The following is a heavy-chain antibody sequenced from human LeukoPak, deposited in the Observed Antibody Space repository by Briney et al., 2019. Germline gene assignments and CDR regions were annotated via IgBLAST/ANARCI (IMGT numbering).Heavy chain of an antibody. J-gene: IGHJ5*02. V-gene: IGHV1-18*01. CDR1: GYTFTSYG. CDR2: ISAYNGNT. D-gene: IGHD3-3*01. Sequence: ASVKVSCKASGYTFTSYGISWVRQAPGQGLEWMGWISAYNGNTNYAQKLQGRVTMTTDTSTSTAYMELRSLRSDDTAVYYCARDHEYYDFWSGYFWFDPWGQGTLVTVSS. CDR3: ARDHEYYDFWSGYFWFDP.